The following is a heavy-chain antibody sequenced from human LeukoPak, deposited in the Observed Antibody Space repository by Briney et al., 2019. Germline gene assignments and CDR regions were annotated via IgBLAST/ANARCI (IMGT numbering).Heavy chain of an antibody. CDR3: ARDLAIRFYGMDV. Sequence: GGSLRLSCAASGSTFSSYGIHWVCQAPGKGLEYVSAISNNGGSTYYAISVKGRFTISRDNSKSTVYLQMGSLRAEDMAVYYCARDLAIRFYGMDVWGQGTTVTVSS. CDR2: ISNNGGST. V-gene: IGHV3-64*01. CDR1: GSTFSSYG. J-gene: IGHJ6*02.